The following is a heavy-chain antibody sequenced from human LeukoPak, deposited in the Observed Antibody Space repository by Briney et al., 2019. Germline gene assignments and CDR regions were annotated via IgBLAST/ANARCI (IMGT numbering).Heavy chain of an antibody. CDR3: ATDPGTMIVVP. J-gene: IGHJ4*02. D-gene: IGHD3-22*01. V-gene: IGHV3-23*01. CDR2: ISGSGDST. CDR1: GFTFSSYV. Sequence: GGSLRVSCAASGFTFSSYVMTWFRQAPGKGLEWVSVISGSGDSTYYADFVKGRFTISRDNSKNTLYLQMNSLRAEDTAVYYCATDPGTMIVVPWGQGTLVTVSS.